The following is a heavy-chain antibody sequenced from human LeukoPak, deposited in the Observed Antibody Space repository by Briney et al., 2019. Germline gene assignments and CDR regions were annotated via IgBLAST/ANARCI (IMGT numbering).Heavy chain of an antibody. CDR3: ARDLITVTKGFDI. CDR2: ISYIGST. J-gene: IGHJ3*02. CDR1: GGSISSYY. Sequence: PSETLSLTCTVSGGSISSYYWSWIRQPPGKGLEWIGYISYIGSTNYNPSLKSRLTISIDTSKNQFSLKLRSVTAADTAVYYCARDLITVTKGFDIWGQGTMVSVSS. V-gene: IGHV4-59*01. D-gene: IGHD4-17*01.